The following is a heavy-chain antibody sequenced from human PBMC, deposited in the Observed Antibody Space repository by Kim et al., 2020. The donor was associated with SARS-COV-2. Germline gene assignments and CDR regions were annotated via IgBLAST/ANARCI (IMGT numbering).Heavy chain of an antibody. V-gene: IGHV3-30-3*01. Sequence: GGSLRLSCAASGFTFSSYAMHWVRQAPGKGLEWVAVISYDGSNKYYADSVKGRFTISRDNSKNTLYLQMNSLRAEDTAVYYCARDGVMTTVTTYHYWGQG. CDR3: ARDGVMTTVTTYHY. D-gene: IGHD4-17*01. J-gene: IGHJ4*02. CDR1: GFTFSSYA. CDR2: ISYDGSNK.